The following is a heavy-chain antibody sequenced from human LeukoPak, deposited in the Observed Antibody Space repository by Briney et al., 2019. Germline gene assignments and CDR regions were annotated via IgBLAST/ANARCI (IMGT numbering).Heavy chain of an antibody. CDR2: IYYSGST. CDR3: ARDGFEDSSSRRFDP. D-gene: IGHD6-13*01. J-gene: IGHJ5*02. V-gene: IGHV4-39*07. Sequence: SETLSLTCTVSGGSISSSSYYWGWIRQPPGKGLEWIGSIYYSGSTNYNPSLKSRVTISVDTSKNQFSLKLSSVTAADTAVYYCARDGFEDSSSRRFDPWGQGTLVTVSS. CDR1: GGSISSSSYY.